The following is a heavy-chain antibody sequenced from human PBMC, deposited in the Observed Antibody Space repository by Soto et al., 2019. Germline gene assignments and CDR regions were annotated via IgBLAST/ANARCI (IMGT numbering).Heavy chain of an antibody. D-gene: IGHD5-12*01. CDR2: IIPIFGTA. J-gene: IGHJ6*02. CDR1: GGTFSSYA. CDR3: ARVRWLQSLYYYYYGMDV. Sequence: SVKVSCKASGGTFSSYAISWVRQAPGQGLEWMGGIIPIFGTANYAQKFQGRVTITADESTSTAYMELSSLRSEDTAVYYCARVRWLQSLYYYYYGMDVWGQGTTVTVSS. V-gene: IGHV1-69*13.